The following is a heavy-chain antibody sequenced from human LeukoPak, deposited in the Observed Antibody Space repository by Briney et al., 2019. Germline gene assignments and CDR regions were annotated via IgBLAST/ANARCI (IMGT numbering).Heavy chain of an antibody. Sequence: GGSLRLSCAASGFTFSGYSMNWVRQAPGKGLEWVSSISSGSSYINHAASVKGRFTISRDNAKNSLYLQMNSLRAEDTALYYCAREEYYDTSGYYDYWGQGTLVTVSS. J-gene: IGHJ4*02. CDR2: ISSGSSYI. V-gene: IGHV3-21*01. D-gene: IGHD3-22*01. CDR3: AREEYYDTSGYYDY. CDR1: GFTFSGYS.